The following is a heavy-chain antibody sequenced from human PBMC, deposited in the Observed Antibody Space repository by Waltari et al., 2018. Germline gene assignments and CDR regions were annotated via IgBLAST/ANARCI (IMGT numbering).Heavy chain of an antibody. D-gene: IGHD4-17*01. V-gene: IGHV1-8*01. CDR3: ARESRGDYALDL. Sequence: QVQLVQSGAEVEKRGASVTVSCKASGDTCTNNDINWVRQSPGQGLAWLGLLNPTTATTASAHSFHGRVSMTRHISMDTAYLELPGLTSDDTAVYYCARESRGDYALDLRGQGTVVTVSS. J-gene: IGHJ5*02. CDR1: GDTCTNND. CDR2: LNPTTATT.